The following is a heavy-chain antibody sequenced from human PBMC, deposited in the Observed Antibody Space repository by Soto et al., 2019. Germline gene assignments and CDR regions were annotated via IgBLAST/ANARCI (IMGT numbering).Heavy chain of an antibody. CDR3: ARLPGALASVLYIYPLGGREPLSDVDV. D-gene: IGHD1-26*01. J-gene: IGHJ6*02. Sequence: QMELVESGGGVVQPGESLRLSCAASGFTFNYYPMHWVRQTPGKGLEWVAVISFDGSNKYYADSVKRRFTISRDNSKNMLYLQMISVRAEDAAVYCCARLPGALASVLYIYPLGGREPLSDVDVWGQGTTVSVSS. CDR2: ISFDGSNK. CDR1: GFTFNYYP. V-gene: IGHV3-30-3*01.